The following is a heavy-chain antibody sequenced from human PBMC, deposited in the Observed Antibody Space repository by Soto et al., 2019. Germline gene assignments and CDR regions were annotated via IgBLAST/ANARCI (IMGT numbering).Heavy chain of an antibody. V-gene: IGHV5-10-1*01. Sequence: AGESLKISCQGSGYRFTSYWISWVLQMPGKGLEWMGRIDPSDSYTNYSPSFQGHVTISADKSISTAYLQWSSLKASDTAMYYCASTRTAGYRSSWYFFAPWGRGSLGTVSS. CDR1: GYRFTSYW. J-gene: IGHJ5*02. CDR2: IDPSDSYT. CDR3: ASTRTAGYRSSWYFFAP. D-gene: IGHD6-13*01.